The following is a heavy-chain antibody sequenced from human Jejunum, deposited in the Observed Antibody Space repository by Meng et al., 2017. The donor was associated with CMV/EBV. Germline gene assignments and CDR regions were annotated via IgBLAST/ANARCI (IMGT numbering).Heavy chain of an antibody. V-gene: IGHV3-23*01. CDR3: AKDYYVSGSYYDGFPLDY. Sequence: EVQLLESGGGLVQPGWSLRLSCAASKLIFSTYAMSWVRQAPGKGLEWVSSITGSGTNTYYADSVRGRFTISRDNSKNTPYLQLSSLRAEDAAVYYCAKDYYVSGSYYDGFPLDYWGQGTLVTVSS. J-gene: IGHJ4*02. D-gene: IGHD3-10*01. CDR2: ITGSGTNT. CDR1: KLIFSTYA.